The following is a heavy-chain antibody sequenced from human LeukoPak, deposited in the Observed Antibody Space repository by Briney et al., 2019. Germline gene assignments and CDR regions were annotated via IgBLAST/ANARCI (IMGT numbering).Heavy chain of an antibody. J-gene: IGHJ4*02. V-gene: IGHV4-31*03. CDR1: GGSISSGVYY. CDR3: ARGIRWLQLSYFDY. CDR2: IYYSGRT. Sequence: HPSQTLSLTCPVSGGSISSGVYYWSWIRQHPGKGLEWIGYIYYSGRTYYNSSLKSRVTISVDTSKNQFSLKLSSVTAADTAVYYCARGIRWLQLSYFDYWGQGTLATVSS. D-gene: IGHD5-24*01.